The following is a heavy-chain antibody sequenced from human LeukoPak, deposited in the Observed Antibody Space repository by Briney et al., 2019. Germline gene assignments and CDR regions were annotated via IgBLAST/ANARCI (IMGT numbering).Heavy chain of an antibody. CDR2: ISSGGNYI. Sequence: PGGSLRLSCAASGFTFSSYSMNWVRQAPGKGLEWVSSISSGGNYIYYADSVKGRFTISRDNAKNSLYLQMNSLRAEDTAVYYCAPGDRRGLPYFDYWGQGTLVTVSS. V-gene: IGHV3-21*04. CDR3: APGDRRGLPYFDY. J-gene: IGHJ4*02. D-gene: IGHD7-27*01. CDR1: GFTFSSYS.